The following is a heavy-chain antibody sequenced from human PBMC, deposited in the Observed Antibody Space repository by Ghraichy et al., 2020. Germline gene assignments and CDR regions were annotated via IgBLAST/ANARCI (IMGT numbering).Heavy chain of an antibody. CDR3: ARDPYDSSGYLANWFDP. V-gene: IGHV4-4*07. CDR1: GGSISSYY. CDR2: IYTSGST. D-gene: IGHD3-22*01. Sequence: SETLSLTCTVSGGSISSYYWSWIRQPAGKGLEWIGRIYTSGSTNYNPSLKSRVTMSVDTSKNQFSLKLSSVTAADTAVYYCARDPYDSSGYLANWFDPWGQGTLVTVSS. J-gene: IGHJ5*02.